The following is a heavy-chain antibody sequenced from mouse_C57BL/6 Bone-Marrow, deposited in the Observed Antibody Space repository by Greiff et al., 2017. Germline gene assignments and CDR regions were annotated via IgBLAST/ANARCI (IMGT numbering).Heavy chain of an antibody. CDR1: GYTFTSYD. Sequence: QVQLQQSGPELVKPGASVKLSCKASGYTFTSYDINWVKQRPGQGLEWIGWIYPRDGSTKYNETFKGKATLTVDTSSSTAYMEHHSRTSEDSAVYFCARLEFDGSSGDWYCDVGGTGTTVTVSS. CDR2: IYPRDGST. J-gene: IGHJ1*03. CDR3: ARLEFDGSSGDWYCDV. D-gene: IGHD1-1*01. V-gene: IGHV1-85*01.